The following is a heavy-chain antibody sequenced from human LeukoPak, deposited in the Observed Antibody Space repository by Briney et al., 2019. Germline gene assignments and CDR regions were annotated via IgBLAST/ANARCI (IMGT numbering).Heavy chain of an antibody. V-gene: IGHV3-33*01. CDR1: GFTFSTYG. Sequence: GGSLRLSCAASGFTFSTYGMHWVRQAPGKGLEWVAVIWYDGSNKYYADSVKGRFTISRDNSKNTLFLQMNSLRAEDTAVYYCARLNGENYGGNSDEFDYWGQGTLVTVSS. CDR3: ARLNGENYGGNSDEFDY. D-gene: IGHD4-23*01. J-gene: IGHJ4*02. CDR2: IWYDGSNK.